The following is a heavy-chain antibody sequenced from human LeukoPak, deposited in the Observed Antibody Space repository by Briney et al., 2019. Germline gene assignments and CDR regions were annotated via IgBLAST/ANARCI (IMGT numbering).Heavy chain of an antibody. J-gene: IGHJ4*02. CDR1: GGSISSSSYY. CDR3: ASGAAPTGVYFDY. V-gene: IGHV4-39*01. CDR2: IYYSGST. D-gene: IGHD6-13*01. Sequence: PSETLSLTCTVSGGSISSSSYYWGWIRQPPGKGLEWIGSIYYSGSTYYNPSLKSRVTISVDTSKNQFSLKLSSVTAADTAVYYCASGAAPTGVYFDYWGQGTLVTVSS.